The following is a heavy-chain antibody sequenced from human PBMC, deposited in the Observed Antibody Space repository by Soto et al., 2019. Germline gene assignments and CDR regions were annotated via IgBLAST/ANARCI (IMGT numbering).Heavy chain of an antibody. J-gene: IGHJ4*02. D-gene: IGHD5-18*01. CDR1: GGSISNSSSYY. CDR2: IYYSGSS. V-gene: IGHV4-39*01. CDR3: AGLWSGYGYLN. Sequence: PSATLSLTCSVSGGSISNSSSYYWGWIRQPPGKGLEWIGMIYYSGSSYYNPSLKSRVTISTDMSKNQFSLNLRSVTAADTAVYYVAGLWSGYGYLNWGKGPLVTVPS.